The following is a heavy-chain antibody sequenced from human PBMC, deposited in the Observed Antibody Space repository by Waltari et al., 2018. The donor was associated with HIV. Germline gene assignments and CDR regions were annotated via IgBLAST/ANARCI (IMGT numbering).Heavy chain of an antibody. J-gene: IGHJ5*02. CDR1: GGSLSGYY. CDR3: ARGGGIVVVEASIALADRRRGVPVWFDP. V-gene: IGHV4-34*01. Sequence: QVQLQQWGAGLLKPSETLSLTCAVYGGSLSGYYWTWIRQTPGKGLEWIGEINHSGTTNTTPSLKSRVNISVDTSKNQFALNVRSVTAADTAVYYCARGGGIVVVEASIALADRRRGVPVWFDPWGQGTLVTVSS. D-gene: IGHD2-15*01. CDR2: INHSGTT.